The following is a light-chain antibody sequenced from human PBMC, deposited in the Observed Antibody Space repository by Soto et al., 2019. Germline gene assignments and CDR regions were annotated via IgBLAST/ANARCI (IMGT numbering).Light chain of an antibody. J-gene: IGKJ5*01. CDR2: AAS. V-gene: IGKV1-27*01. Sequence: DIQMTQSPSSLSASVGDRVTITCRASQSISSYLNWYQQKPGKAPTLLIYAASSLQPGVPSRFSGSGSGTDFTLSINSLQPDDFATYYCQNYDSAPITFGQGTRLEIK. CDR3: QNYDSAPIT. CDR1: QSISSY.